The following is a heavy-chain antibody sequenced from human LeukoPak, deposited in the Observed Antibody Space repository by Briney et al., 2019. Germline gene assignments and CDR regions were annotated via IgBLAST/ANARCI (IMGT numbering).Heavy chain of an antibody. CDR3: ARDRGTVTTKNEKADTDY. CDR2: ISSSSSYI. J-gene: IGHJ4*02. Sequence: PGGSLRLSCAASGFTFSSYAMSWVRQAPGKGLEWVSSISSSSSYIYYADSVKGRFTISRDNAKNSLYLQMNSLRAEDTAVYYCARDRGTVTTKNEKADTDYWGQGTLVTVSS. CDR1: GFTFSSYA. V-gene: IGHV3-21*01. D-gene: IGHD4-17*01.